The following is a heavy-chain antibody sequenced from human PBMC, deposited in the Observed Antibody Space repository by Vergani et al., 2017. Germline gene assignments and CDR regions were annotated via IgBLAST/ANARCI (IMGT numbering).Heavy chain of an antibody. CDR1: GFTFSSYA. Sequence: EVQLLESGGGLVQPGGSLRLSCAASGFTFSSYAMSWVRQAPGKGLEWVSAISGSGGSTYYADSVKGRFTISRDNSKNTLYLQMNSLKAEDTAVYYCAKFRLVAGFGDAFDIWGQGTMVTVFS. J-gene: IGHJ3*02. V-gene: IGHV3-23*01. CDR2: ISGSGGST. CDR3: AKFRLVAGFGDAFDI. D-gene: IGHD6-19*01.